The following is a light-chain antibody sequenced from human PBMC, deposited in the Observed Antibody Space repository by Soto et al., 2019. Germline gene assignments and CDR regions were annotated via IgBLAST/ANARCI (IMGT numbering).Light chain of an antibody. CDR1: QSISNY. CDR3: LQVYSFPRT. Sequence: DIQLTQSPSSLSASVGDRVSISCRASQSISNYLNWYKQKPGKAPKXXSFAASILQSGVPSRFRGSGSGTEFILTINNLKPEDFASYFCLQVYSFPRTFGLGTKVDI. CDR2: AAS. J-gene: IGKJ1*01. V-gene: IGKV1-39*01.